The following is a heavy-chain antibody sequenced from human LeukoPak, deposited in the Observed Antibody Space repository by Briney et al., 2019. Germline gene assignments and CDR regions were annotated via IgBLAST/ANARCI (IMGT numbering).Heavy chain of an antibody. J-gene: IGHJ3*01. D-gene: IGHD6-19*01. V-gene: IGHV3-11*04. CDR3: ARMRVGFGRLSGWSAFDV. Sequence: PGGSLRLSCAASGFTFSDYYMSWIRQAPGKGLEWVSYISSSGSTIYYADSVKGRFTISRDNAKNSLYLQMNSLRAEDTAVYYCARMRVGFGRLSGWSAFDVWGQGTLVTFSS. CDR2: ISSSGSTI. CDR1: GFTFSDYY.